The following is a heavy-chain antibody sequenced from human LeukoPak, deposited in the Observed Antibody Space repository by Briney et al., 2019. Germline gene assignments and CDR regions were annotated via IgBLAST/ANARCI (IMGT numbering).Heavy chain of an antibody. D-gene: IGHD6-13*01. J-gene: IGHJ3*02. CDR1: GGSVTTYH. Sequence: SETLSLTCAVSGGSVTTYHWTWIRQPPGKGLEWIGHIHYSGGADYNPSLKSRVSMSLDTSKNHFSLRLTSVTAADTAVYYCGRSDGTGAFHIWGQGTMVTVSS. V-gene: IGHV4-59*02. CDR3: GRSDGTGAFHI. CDR2: IHYSGGA.